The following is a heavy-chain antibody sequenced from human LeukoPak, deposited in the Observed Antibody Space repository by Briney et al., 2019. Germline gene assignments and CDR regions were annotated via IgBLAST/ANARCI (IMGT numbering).Heavy chain of an antibody. V-gene: IGHV3-7*01. Sequence: PSETLSLTCTVSGGSISSYYWSWVRQAPGKGLEWVANVNQGGTEKYYVDSVKGRFTISRDNAENSLYLQMNSLRAEDTAVYYCAREHYFYHMDGWGEGTTVTVSS. J-gene: IGHJ6*03. CDR1: GGSISSYY. CDR2: VNQGGTEK. CDR3: AREHYFYHMDG.